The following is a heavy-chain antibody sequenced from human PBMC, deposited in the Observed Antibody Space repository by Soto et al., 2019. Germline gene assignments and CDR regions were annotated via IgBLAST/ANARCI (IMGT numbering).Heavy chain of an antibody. J-gene: IGHJ5*02. CDR2: ISTFNGNT. CDR3: ARGTVTSGRWFGP. CDR1: ASTFTGYT. D-gene: IGHD4-17*01. V-gene: IGHV1-18*04. Sequence: QVHLVQSGTEVKEPGASVKVSCKASASTFTGYTINWVRQAPGQGLEWMGWISTFNGNTKYAGNFEGRVTMTTNTSTTTSYMELTSLTFAATAVYFCARGTVTSGRWFGPWGQGTLVSVSS.